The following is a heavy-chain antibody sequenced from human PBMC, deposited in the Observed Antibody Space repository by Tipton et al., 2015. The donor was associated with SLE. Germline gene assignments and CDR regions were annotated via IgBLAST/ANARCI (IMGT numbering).Heavy chain of an antibody. Sequence: SLRLSCAASGFTFSSYSMNWVRQAPGKGLEWVSSISSSSSYIYYADSVKGRFTIFRDNAKNSLYLQMNSLRAEDTAVYYCARDRGVSYYYYGMDVWGQGTTVTVSS. CDR1: GFTFSSYS. CDR3: ARDRGVSYYYYGMDV. CDR2: ISSSSSYI. J-gene: IGHJ6*02. V-gene: IGHV3-21*03. D-gene: IGHD3-10*01.